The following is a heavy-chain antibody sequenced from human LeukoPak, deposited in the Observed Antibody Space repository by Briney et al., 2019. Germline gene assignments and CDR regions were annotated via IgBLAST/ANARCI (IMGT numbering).Heavy chain of an antibody. CDR2: IWYDGSNK. CDR1: GFTFSSYG. D-gene: IGHD6-13*01. V-gene: IGHV3-33*01. J-gene: IGHJ4*02. CDR3: SGSSSWYPSYLDF. Sequence: PGRSLRLSCAASGFTFSSYGMHWVRQAPGKGLEWVAVIWYDGSNKYYADSVKGRFTISRDNSKNTLYLQMNSLRAEDTAVYYCSGSSSWYPSYLDFWGQGTLVTVSS.